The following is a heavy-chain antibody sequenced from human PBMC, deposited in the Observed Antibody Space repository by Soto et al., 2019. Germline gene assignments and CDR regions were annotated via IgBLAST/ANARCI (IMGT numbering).Heavy chain of an antibody. J-gene: IGHJ4*02. CDR3: ARDRDSSAYGSFDY. D-gene: IGHD3-22*01. CDR2: ISSSNSYI. Sequence: PGGSLRLSCAASGFTFSTYSMNWVRQAQGKGLEWVSSISSSNSYIYYADSVKGRFTSSRDNAKNSLYLQMNSLRAEDTAVYYCARDRDSSAYGSFDYWGQGTLVTVSS. V-gene: IGHV3-21*01. CDR1: GFTFSTYS.